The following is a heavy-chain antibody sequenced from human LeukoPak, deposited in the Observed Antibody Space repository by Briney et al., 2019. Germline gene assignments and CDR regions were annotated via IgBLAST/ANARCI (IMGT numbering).Heavy chain of an antibody. V-gene: IGHV1-2*02. D-gene: IGHD3-16*01. J-gene: IGHJ5*02. CDR1: GYTFTGYY. CDR2: IDPNSGGT. Sequence: ASVKVSCKASGYTFTGYYMHWVRQAPGQGLEWMGWIDPNSGGTNYAQKFQGRVTMTRDTSISTAYMELSRLRSDDTAVYYCARVGGTIPNWFDPWGQGTLVTVSS. CDR3: ARVGGTIPNWFDP.